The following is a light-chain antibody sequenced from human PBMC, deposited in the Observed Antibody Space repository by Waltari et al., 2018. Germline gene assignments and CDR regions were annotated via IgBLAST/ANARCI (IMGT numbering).Light chain of an antibody. CDR2: DVN. V-gene: IGLV2-14*03. CDR1: SGDIGTYNS. CDR3: SSYTRRSTLI. Sequence: QSALTQPASVSGSPGQSITISCSGTSGDIGTYNSVAWFQQHPGKAPKILIHDVNQRPSGVSYRFTGSKSGYTAALTISGLQAEDEADYYCSSYTRRSTLIFGGGTKVTVL. J-gene: IGLJ2*01.